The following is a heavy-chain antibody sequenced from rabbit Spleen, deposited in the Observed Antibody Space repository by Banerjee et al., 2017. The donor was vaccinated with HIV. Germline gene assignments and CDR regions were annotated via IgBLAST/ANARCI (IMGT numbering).Heavy chain of an antibody. J-gene: IGHJ3*01. CDR2: IYTSSGST. CDR1: GFTLSSYYM. CDR3: AREEDGSGGGYEL. V-gene: IGHV1S45*01. Sequence: QEHLKESGGGLVQPGGSLKLSCKASGFTLSSYYMNWVRQAPGKGLEWIGCIYTSSGSTYYASWATGRFTISKTSSTTVTLQMLSLTAADTATYFCAREEDGSGGGYELWGQGTLVTVS. D-gene: IGHD1-1*01.